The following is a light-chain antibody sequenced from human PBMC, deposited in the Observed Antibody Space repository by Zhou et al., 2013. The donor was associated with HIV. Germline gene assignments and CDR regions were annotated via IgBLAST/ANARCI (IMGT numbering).Light chain of an antibody. CDR1: QSISSY. Sequence: DIQMTQSPSSLSASVGDRVTITCRASQSISSYLNWYQQKPGKAPKLLIYAASSLQSGVPSRFSGSGSGTDFTLTISSLQAEDAAVYYCQTYNSVPLIFGGGTKVEI. CDR3: QTYNSVPLI. J-gene: IGKJ4*01. CDR2: AAS. V-gene: IGKV1-39*01.